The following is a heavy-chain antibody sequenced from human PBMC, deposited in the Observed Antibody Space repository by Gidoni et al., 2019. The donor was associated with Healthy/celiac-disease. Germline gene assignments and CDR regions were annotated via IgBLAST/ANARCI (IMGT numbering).Heavy chain of an antibody. D-gene: IGHD4-4*01. CDR1: VFTFSSYS. V-gene: IGHV3-48*01. CDR2: ISSSSSTI. Sequence: EVQLVESGGGLVQPGGSLRLSCAASVFTFSSYSMNWVRQAPGKGLEWVSYISSSSSTIYYADSVKGRFTISRDNAKNSLYLQMNSLRAEDTAVYYCARGHSNYVYYYYGMDVWGQGTTVTVSS. J-gene: IGHJ6*02. CDR3: ARGHSNYVYYYYGMDV.